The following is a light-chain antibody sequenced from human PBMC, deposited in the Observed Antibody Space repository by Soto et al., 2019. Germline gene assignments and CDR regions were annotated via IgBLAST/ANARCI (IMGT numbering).Light chain of an antibody. V-gene: IGKV1-5*01. CDR1: RDISGW. J-gene: IGKJ1*01. Sequence: DIQMTQSPSTLSASVGDRVSITCRASRDISGWLAWYQQTPGKAPKLLIYDVSILQSGVPSRFSGSVSGTEFTLTISGLQPGDSATYYCKQYNNYPWTFGLGTKVEVK. CDR2: DVS. CDR3: KQYNNYPWT.